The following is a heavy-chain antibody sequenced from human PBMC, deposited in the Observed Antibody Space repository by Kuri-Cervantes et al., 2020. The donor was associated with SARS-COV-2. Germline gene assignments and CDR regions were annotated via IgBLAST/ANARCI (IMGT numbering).Heavy chain of an antibody. V-gene: IGHV1-18*01. CDR2: ISAYNGNT. J-gene: IGHJ6*03. Sequence: ASVKVSCKASGYTFTSSGISWVRQAPGTGLEWMGWISAYNGNTNYAQKLQGRVTMTTDTSTSTAYMELRSLRSDDTAVYYCARGPTFPYYYYMDVWGKGTTVTVSS. CDR1: GYTFTSSG. CDR3: ARGPTFPYYYYMDV.